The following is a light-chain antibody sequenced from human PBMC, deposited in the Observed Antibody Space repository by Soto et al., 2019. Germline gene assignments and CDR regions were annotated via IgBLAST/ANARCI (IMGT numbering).Light chain of an antibody. J-gene: IGLJ1*01. CDR1: SSDVGGYNY. CDR3: CSYAGSSYV. Sequence: QSALTQPRSVSGSPGQSVTISCTGTSSDVGGYNYVSWYQQHPGKAPKLMIYDVSNRPSGVPDRFSGSKSGNTASLTISGLQAEDEADYYCCSYAGSSYVFGTGTKLTVL. CDR2: DVS. V-gene: IGLV2-11*01.